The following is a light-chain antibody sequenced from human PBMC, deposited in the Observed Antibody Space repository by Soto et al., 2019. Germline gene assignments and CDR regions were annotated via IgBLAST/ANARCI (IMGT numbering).Light chain of an antibody. CDR3: QKRSNWPLT. CDR1: QSVLHSSNNKNH. V-gene: IGKV4-1*01. CDR2: DAS. J-gene: IGKJ5*01. Sequence: DIVMIQHPDSLAVSLGDRATINCKSSQSVLHSSNNKNHLAWYQQKPGKAPKLLIYDASSLESGVPSRFSGSGSGTDFTLTISSLEPEDFAVYYCQKRSNWPLTFGQGTRLEI.